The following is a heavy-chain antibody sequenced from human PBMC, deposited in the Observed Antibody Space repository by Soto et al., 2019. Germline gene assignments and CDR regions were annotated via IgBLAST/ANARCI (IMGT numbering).Heavy chain of an antibody. V-gene: IGHV3-64*01. CDR3: ARRARPDFYYMDV. CDR2: ISSNGVGT. J-gene: IGHJ6*03. CDR1: GFPLGGYA. Sequence: PGGSLRLSCAAAGFPLGGYARDWVRQAPGKGLEYVSGISSNGVGTYYANSVQGRFTISRDNSKNTVYLQMGSLRPEDMAVYYCARRARPDFYYMDVWGKGTTVTVSS. D-gene: IGHD6-6*01.